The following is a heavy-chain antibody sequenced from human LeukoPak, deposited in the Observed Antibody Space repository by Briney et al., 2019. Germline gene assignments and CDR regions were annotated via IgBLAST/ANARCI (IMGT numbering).Heavy chain of an antibody. V-gene: IGHV4-4*07. CDR3: ARGRVSVRGVPLGY. CDR2: IYTSGST. CDR1: GGSISSYY. J-gene: IGHJ4*02. Sequence: SETLSLTCTVSGGSISSYYWSWIRQPAGKGPEWIGRIYTSGSTNYNPSLKSRVTMSVDTSKNQFSLKLSSVTAADTAVYYCARGRVSVRGVPLGYWGQGTLVTVSS. D-gene: IGHD3-10*01.